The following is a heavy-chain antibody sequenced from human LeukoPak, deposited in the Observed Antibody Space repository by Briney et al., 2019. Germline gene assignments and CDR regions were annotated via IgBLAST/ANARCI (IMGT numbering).Heavy chain of an antibody. CDR2: IWYDGSDK. D-gene: IGHD6-13*01. Sequence: PGRSLRLSCAASGFTFNRYGMHWVRQAPGKGLEWVAVIWYDGSDKYYADSVKGRFTISRDNSKNMLYLQMNSLRAEDTAVYYCVKGRISEDGLDFWGQGTLVTVSS. V-gene: IGHV3-33*06. CDR1: GFTFNRYG. CDR3: VKGRISEDGLDF. J-gene: IGHJ4*02.